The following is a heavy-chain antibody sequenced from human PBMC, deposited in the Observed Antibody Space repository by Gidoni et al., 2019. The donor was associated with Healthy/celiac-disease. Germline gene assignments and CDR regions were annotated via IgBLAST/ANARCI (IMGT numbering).Heavy chain of an antibody. CDR3: AREAVYYHTSGLVSALPDY. V-gene: IGHV3-30-3*01. D-gene: IGHD3-22*01. Sequence: QVQLGESGGGVGKAGRSMEVSGAASGDSLGSAAMNWGRQAPGKGLQWVAVISYDGSDTYYADSVKGRFTISRDNSKNTLYLQMNSLRAEDTAVYYCAREAVYYHTSGLVSALPDYWGQGTLVTVSS. CDR2: ISYDGSDT. J-gene: IGHJ4*02. CDR1: GDSLGSAA.